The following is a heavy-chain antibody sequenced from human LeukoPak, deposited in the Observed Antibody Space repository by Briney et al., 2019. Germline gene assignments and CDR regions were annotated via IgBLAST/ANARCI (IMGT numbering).Heavy chain of an antibody. J-gene: IGHJ6*02. D-gene: IGHD6-19*01. CDR3: ARLFSSGWPYFYGLDA. CDR1: GGSITSSGVY. V-gene: IGHV4-39*01. CDR2: VYYGGDT. Sequence: PSETLSLTCTVSGGSITSSGVYWGWVRQPPGKGLEWVGCVYYGGDTYYNPSLKSRVTISVDTSKNQFSLSLSSVTAADTALYYCARLFSSGWPYFYGLDARGQGTTVTVSS.